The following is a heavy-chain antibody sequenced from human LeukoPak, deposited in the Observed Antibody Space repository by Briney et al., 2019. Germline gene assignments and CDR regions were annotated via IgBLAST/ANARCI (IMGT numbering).Heavy chain of an antibody. J-gene: IGHJ5*02. D-gene: IGHD4-17*01. Sequence: GGSLRLSCAASGLTGSHNYVSWVRQAPGKGLEWVSAIHTSGDTCYADSVKGRFTISRDTSKDTLYLQINSLRVEDTAVYYCIVFGDSNHWGQGTLVTVSS. V-gene: IGHV3-53*01. CDR3: IVFGDSNH. CDR2: IHTSGDT. CDR1: GLTGSHNY.